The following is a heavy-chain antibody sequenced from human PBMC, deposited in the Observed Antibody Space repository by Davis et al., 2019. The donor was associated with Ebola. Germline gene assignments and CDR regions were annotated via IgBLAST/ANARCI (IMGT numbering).Heavy chain of an antibody. D-gene: IGHD4-17*01. V-gene: IGHV1-18*01. Sequence: AASVKVSCKASGYTFTSYGISWVRQAPGQGLEWMGWISAYNGNTNYAQKLRGRVTMTTDTSTSTAYMELRSLRSDDTAVYYCARVTNPQIGHWFDPWGQGTLVTVSS. CDR1: GYTFTSYG. CDR2: ISAYNGNT. J-gene: IGHJ5*02. CDR3: ARVTNPQIGHWFDP.